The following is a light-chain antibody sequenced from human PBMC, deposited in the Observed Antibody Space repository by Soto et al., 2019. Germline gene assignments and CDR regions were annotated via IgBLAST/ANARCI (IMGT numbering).Light chain of an antibody. V-gene: IGLV2-8*01. Sequence: QSVLTQPPSASGSPGQSATIPCTGTSSDVGGYNYVSWYQQHPGKAPKLMIYDVSKRPSGVPDRFSGSKSGNTASLTVSGLQAEDEADYYCSSYAGSNNLVFGTGTKVTVL. J-gene: IGLJ1*01. CDR3: SSYAGSNNLV. CDR2: DVS. CDR1: SSDVGGYNY.